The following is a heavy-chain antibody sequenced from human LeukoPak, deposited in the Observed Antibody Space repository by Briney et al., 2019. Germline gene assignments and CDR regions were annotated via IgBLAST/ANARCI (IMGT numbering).Heavy chain of an antibody. CDR3: AKDPRVATIEIFDY. D-gene: IGHD5-12*01. Sequence: GGSLRLSCKASGFTFSSYAMSWVRQAPGKGLEWVSSISGGGGVTYYADSVKGRFTISRDNSKNTLYLQMNSLRAEDTAVYYCAKDPRVATIEIFDYWGQGTLVTVSS. V-gene: IGHV3-23*01. CDR2: ISGGGGVT. CDR1: GFTFSSYA. J-gene: IGHJ4*02.